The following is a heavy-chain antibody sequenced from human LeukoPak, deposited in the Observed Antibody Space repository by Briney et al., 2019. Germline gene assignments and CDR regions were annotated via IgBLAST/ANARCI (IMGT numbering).Heavy chain of an antibody. Sequence: GGSLRLSCAASGFTFSSYAMSWVRQAPGKGLEWVSAISGSGGSTYYADSVKGRFTISRDNSKNTLYLQMNSLRAEDTALYYCAKDCGLYYYGMDVWGQGTTVTVSS. J-gene: IGHJ6*02. CDR1: GFTFSSYA. CDR3: AKDCGLYYYGMDV. CDR2: ISGSGGST. D-gene: IGHD2-21*01. V-gene: IGHV3-23*01.